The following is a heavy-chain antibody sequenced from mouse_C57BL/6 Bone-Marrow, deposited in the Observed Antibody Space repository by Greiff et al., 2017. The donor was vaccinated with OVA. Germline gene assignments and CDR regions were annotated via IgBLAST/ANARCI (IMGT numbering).Heavy chain of an antibody. V-gene: IGHV2-2*01. CDR3: ASPYDGYYHFAY. CDR2: IWSGGST. J-gene: IGHJ3*01. Sequence: QVQLQQSGPGLVQPSQSLSITCTVSGFSLTSYGVHWVRQSPGKGLEWLGVIWSGGSTDYNAAFITRLSISKDNSKSQVFFKMNSLQADYTAIDYCASPYDGYYHFAYWGQGTLVTVSA. D-gene: IGHD2-3*01. CDR1: GFSLTSYG.